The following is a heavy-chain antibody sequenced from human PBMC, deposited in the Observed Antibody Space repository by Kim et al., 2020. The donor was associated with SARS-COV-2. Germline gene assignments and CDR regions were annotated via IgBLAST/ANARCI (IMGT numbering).Heavy chain of an antibody. CDR2: LSGDGRRS. J-gene: IGHJ5*02. Sequence: GGSLRLSCGVSGFNFADYAMHWVRQAPGKGLQWVALLSGDGRRSYYADSVKGRFTISRDNSKNSLYLQMKSLRSEDTALYYCTKEVRSSTVTTLRNFDPWGQGTLVTVSS. D-gene: IGHD4-17*01. CDR3: TKEVRSSTVTTLRNFDP. V-gene: IGHV3-43*02. CDR1: GFNFADYA.